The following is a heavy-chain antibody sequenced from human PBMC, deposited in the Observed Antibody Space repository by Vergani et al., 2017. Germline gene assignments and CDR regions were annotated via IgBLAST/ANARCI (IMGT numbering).Heavy chain of an antibody. V-gene: IGHV3-23*01. J-gene: IGHJ4*02. CDR2: ISGSGVSA. CDR1: EFTFSNYA. Sequence: EVQLLESGGGLVQPGGSLRLTCAASEFTFSNYAMHWVRQAPGKGLGWVSGISGSGVSAYYTDTVKGRFTISRDNSKNMLFLQMNNLRTEDTAIYYCAKQCFVSGNYLFDYWGQGTLVTVSS. CDR3: AKQCFVSGNYLFDY. D-gene: IGHD3-10*01.